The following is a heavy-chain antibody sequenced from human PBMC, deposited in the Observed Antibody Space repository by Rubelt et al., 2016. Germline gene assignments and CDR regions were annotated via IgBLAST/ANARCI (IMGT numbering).Heavy chain of an antibody. CDR1: GFTFSSYA. Sequence: QVQLVESGGGVVQPGRSLRLSCADSGFTFSSYAMHWVRQAPGKGLEWVAVIYSGGTTFYGDSVKGRVSISRDNSKNTVYLQMNSLRAEDTAVYYCARDQYDYWGQGTLVTVSS. CDR3: ARDQYDY. CDR2: IYSGGTT. J-gene: IGHJ4*02. V-gene: IGHV3-30*14.